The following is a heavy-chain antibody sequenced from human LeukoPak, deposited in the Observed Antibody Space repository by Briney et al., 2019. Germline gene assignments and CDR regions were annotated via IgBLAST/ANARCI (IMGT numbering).Heavy chain of an antibody. D-gene: IGHD3-10*01. Sequence: PGGSLRLSCAASGFTFSDYYMSWIRQAPGKGLVWVSGVNSDGGTTTYADSVKGRFTISRDNAKNTLYLQMNNLRAEDTAVYYCATDYYVSGSYYRLFYWGQGTLVTVSS. CDR1: GFTFSDYY. J-gene: IGHJ4*02. V-gene: IGHV3-74*01. CDR3: ATDYYVSGSYYRLFY. CDR2: VNSDGGTT.